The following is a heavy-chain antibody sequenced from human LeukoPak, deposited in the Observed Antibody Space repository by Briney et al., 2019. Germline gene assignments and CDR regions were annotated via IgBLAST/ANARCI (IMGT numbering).Heavy chain of an antibody. Sequence: GGSLRLSCAASGFTFSSYAMSWVRQAPGKGLEWVSAISGSGGSTYYADSVKGRFTISRDNSENTLYLQMNSLRAEDTAVYYCAKDSYYYGSGSYYSAPYYFDYWGQGTLVTVSS. D-gene: IGHD3-10*01. J-gene: IGHJ4*02. V-gene: IGHV3-23*01. CDR1: GFTFSSYA. CDR2: ISGSGGST. CDR3: AKDSYYYGSGSYYSAPYYFDY.